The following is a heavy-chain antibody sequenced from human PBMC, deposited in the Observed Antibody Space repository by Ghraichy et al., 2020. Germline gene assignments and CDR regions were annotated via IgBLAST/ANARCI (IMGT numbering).Heavy chain of an antibody. CDR1: GGSISSGDYY. CDR3: ARSRGWVQGVPTLKYNWFDP. J-gene: IGHJ5*02. Sequence: SETLSLTCTVSGGSISSGDYYWSWIRQPPGKGLEWIGYIYYSGSTYYNPSLKSRVTISVDTSKNQFSLKLSSVTAADTAVYYCARSRGWVQGVPTLKYNWFDPWGQGTLVTVSS. CDR2: IYYSGST. D-gene: IGHD3-10*01. V-gene: IGHV4-30-4*01.